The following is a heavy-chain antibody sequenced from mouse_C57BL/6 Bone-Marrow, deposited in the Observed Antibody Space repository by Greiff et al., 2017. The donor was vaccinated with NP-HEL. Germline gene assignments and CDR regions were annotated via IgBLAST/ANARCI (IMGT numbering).Heavy chain of an antibody. CDR3: ARDRDYFDY. J-gene: IGHJ2*01. D-gene: IGHD3-2*01. V-gene: IGHV1-55*01. Sequence: QVQLQQPGAELVKPGASVKMSCKASGYTFTSYWITWVKQRPGQGLEWIGDIYPGSGSTNYNEKFKGKATLTVDKSSSTAYMQLSSLTSEDSAVFNCARDRDYFDYWGQGTTLTVSS. CDR1: GYTFTSYW. CDR2: IYPGSGST.